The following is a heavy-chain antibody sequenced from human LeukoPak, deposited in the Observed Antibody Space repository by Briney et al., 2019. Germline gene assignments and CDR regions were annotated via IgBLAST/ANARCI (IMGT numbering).Heavy chain of an antibody. CDR3: TKDNRGTYSRFDY. CDR2: ITSSSSHV. Sequence: PGGSLRLSCAASGFTFSSFSMSWVRQAPGTGLEWVASITSSSSHVYYADSVKGRFTISRDNAKNSLYLQMNSLRAEDTAFYYCTKDNRGTYSRFDYWGQGTLVTVSS. V-gene: IGHV3-21*04. CDR1: GFTFSSFS. D-gene: IGHD1-1*01. J-gene: IGHJ4*02.